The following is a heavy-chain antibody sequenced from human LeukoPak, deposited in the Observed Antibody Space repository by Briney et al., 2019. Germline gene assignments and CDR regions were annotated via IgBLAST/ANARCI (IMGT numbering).Heavy chain of an antibody. J-gene: IGHJ4*02. Sequence: PGRSLRLSCAASGFSFDDYAIHWVRQAPGKGLEWVSGISWNSGSIGYADSVKGRFTISRDNAKNSLYLQMNSLRAEDAALYYCTRAIGVTCISTSCYSFDYWGQGTLVTVSS. CDR2: ISWNSGSI. CDR1: GFSFDDYA. V-gene: IGHV3-9*01. CDR3: TRAIGVTCISTSCYSFDY. D-gene: IGHD2-2*02.